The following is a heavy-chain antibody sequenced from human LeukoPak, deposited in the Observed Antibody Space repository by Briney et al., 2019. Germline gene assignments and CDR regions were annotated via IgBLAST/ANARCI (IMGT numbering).Heavy chain of an antibody. CDR3: ARGAAEGLDR. J-gene: IGHJ5*02. D-gene: IGHD6-13*01. V-gene: IGHV1-3*04. CDR2: INTGNGNT. CDR1: GYTFTSNA. Sequence: ASVKVSCKASGYTFTSNAMHWVCQAPGQRPEWMEWINTGNGNTKYSQKSQGRVTISRDTSANTAYMEVSSLRSEDTAVYYCARGAAEGLDRWGQGTLDTVSS.